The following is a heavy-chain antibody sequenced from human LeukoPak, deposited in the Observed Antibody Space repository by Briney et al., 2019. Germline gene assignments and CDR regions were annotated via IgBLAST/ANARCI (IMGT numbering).Heavy chain of an antibody. D-gene: IGHD3-9*01. Sequence: SETLSLTCAVYGGSFSGYYWSWIRQPPGKGLEWIGEINHSGSTNYNPSLKSRVTISVDTSKNQFSLRLSSVTAADTAVYYCARGGYDILTGLNAFDIWGQGTMVTVSS. CDR3: ARGGYDILTGLNAFDI. CDR1: GGSFSGYY. J-gene: IGHJ3*02. CDR2: INHSGST. V-gene: IGHV4-34*01.